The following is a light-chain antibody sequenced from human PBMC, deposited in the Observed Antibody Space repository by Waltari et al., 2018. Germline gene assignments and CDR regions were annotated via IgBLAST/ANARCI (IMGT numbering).Light chain of an antibody. Sequence: DIVLTQSPGTLSLSLGERATVSCRASQSVSRALAWYQQKPGQAPRLLIYGASTRATGIPDRFSGSGSGTDFSLTISRLEPDDFAVYYCQHYLRLPVTFGQGTTVKI. CDR1: QSVSRA. V-gene: IGKV3-20*01. J-gene: IGKJ1*01. CDR2: GAS. CDR3: QHYLRLPVT.